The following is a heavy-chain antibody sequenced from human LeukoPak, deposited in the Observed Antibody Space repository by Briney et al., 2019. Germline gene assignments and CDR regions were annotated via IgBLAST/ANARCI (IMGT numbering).Heavy chain of an antibody. CDR2: ISSSSSTI. J-gene: IGHJ6*02. V-gene: IGHV3-48*01. Sequence: GGSLRLSCAASGFTFSSHSMNWVRQAPGKGLEWVSYISSSSSTIYYAGSVKGRFTISRDNAENSLYLQMNSLGAEDTAVYYCARGQAGGMDVWGQGTTVTVSS. CDR1: GFTFSSHS. CDR3: ARGQAGGMDV.